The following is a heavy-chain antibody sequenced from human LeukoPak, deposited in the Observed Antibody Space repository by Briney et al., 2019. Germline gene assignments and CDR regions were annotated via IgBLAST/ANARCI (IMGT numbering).Heavy chain of an antibody. Sequence: GRSLRLSCAASGFTFDDYAMHWARQAPGKGLEWVSGISWNSGSIGYADSVKGRFTISRDNAKNSLYLQMNSLRAEDTALYYCAKAFSSGWGQGTLVTVSS. CDR1: GFTFDDYA. J-gene: IGHJ4*02. CDR2: ISWNSGSI. V-gene: IGHV3-9*01. CDR3: AKAFSSG. D-gene: IGHD6-19*01.